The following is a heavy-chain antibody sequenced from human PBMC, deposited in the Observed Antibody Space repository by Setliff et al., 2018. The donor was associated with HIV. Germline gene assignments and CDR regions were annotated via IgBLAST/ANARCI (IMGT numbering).Heavy chain of an antibody. D-gene: IGHD6-19*01. CDR2: ICDSGRNT. Sequence: KPSETLSLTCTVSGGSISIGGYYWNWVRLPPGKGLEWLGVICDSGRNTDYNPSLKSRVTISVDTSKGQFSLRLSSVTAADTAVYYCARLPRIALSGTFGWFDPWGQGTLVTVSS. V-gene: IGHV4-61*08. CDR1: GGSISIGGYY. J-gene: IGHJ5*02. CDR3: ARLPRIALSGTFGWFDP.